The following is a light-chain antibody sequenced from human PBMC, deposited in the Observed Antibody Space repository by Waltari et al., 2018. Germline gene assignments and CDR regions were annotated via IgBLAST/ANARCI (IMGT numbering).Light chain of an antibody. CDR2: GAT. V-gene: IGKV1-12*01. Sequence: DIQMTQSPSFVSESGGERVTNSCRASQDISNWLAWFQQKPGKAPKLLLFGATTLQSGVPSRFSGTGSGTDFTLTISSLQPEDFATYFCQQANTFPRTFGGGTRVEIK. CDR3: QQANTFPRT. J-gene: IGKJ4*01. CDR1: QDISNW.